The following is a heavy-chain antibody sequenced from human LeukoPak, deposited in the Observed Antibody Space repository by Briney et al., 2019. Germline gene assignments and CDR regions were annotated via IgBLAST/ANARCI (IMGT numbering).Heavy chain of an antibody. CDR1: GGSISSSSYY. CDR3: ARLLRLYFDY. CDR2: IYYSGST. D-gene: IGHD4-17*01. Sequence: SETLSLTCTVSGGSISSSSYYWGWIRQPPGTGLEWIGSIYYSGSTYYNPSLKSRVTISVDTSKNQFSLKLSSVTAADTAVYYCARLLRLYFDYWGQGTLVTVSS. J-gene: IGHJ4*02. V-gene: IGHV4-39*01.